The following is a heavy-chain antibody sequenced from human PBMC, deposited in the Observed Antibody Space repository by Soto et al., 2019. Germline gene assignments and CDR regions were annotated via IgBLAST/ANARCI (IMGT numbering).Heavy chain of an antibody. Sequence: QVQLVESGGGVVQPGRSLRLSCAASGFTFSSYAMHWVRQAPGKGLEWVAVISYDGSNKYYADSVKGRFTISRDNSKNTLYLQMNSLRAEDTAVYYCARSRGITGTSYYYGMDVWRQGATVTVSS. D-gene: IGHD1-20*01. V-gene: IGHV3-30-3*01. CDR2: ISYDGSNK. CDR1: GFTFSSYA. CDR3: ARSRGITGTSYYYGMDV. J-gene: IGHJ6*02.